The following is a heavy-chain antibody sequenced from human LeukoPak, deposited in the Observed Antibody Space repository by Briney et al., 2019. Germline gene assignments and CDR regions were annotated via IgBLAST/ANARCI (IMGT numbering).Heavy chain of an antibody. Sequence: PSETLSLTCAVYGGSSSGYYWSWIRQPPGKGLEWIGEINHSGSTNYNPSLKSRVTISVDTSKNQFSLKLSSVTAADTAVYYCARWYGSGSYSLDWGQGTLVTVSS. V-gene: IGHV4-34*01. CDR1: GGSSSGYY. J-gene: IGHJ4*02. D-gene: IGHD3-10*01. CDR2: INHSGST. CDR3: ARWYGSGSYSLD.